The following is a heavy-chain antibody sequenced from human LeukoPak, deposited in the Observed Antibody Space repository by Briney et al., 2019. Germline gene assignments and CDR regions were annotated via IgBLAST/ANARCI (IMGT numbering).Heavy chain of an antibody. CDR3: ARVERSDWEYAFDI. V-gene: IGHV1-69*05. J-gene: IGHJ3*02. CDR2: IIPIFGTA. Sequence: SVKVSCKASGGTFSSYAISWVRQAPGQGLEWMGRIIPIFGTANYAQKFQGRVTITTDKSTSTAYMELSSLRSEDTAVYYCARVERSDWEYAFDIWGQGTMVTVSS. CDR1: GGTFSSYA. D-gene: IGHD3/OR15-3a*01.